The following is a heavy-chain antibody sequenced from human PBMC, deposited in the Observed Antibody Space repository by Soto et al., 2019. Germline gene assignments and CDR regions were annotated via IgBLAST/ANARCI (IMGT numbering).Heavy chain of an antibody. CDR3: ARGEQLVPNTLFDP. CDR1: GERVSSNRAA. CDR2: TYYRSKWYN. J-gene: IGHJ5*02. Sequence: PSHTQYRNCAIPGERVSSNRAASNCIRQSPSRGLEWLGRTYYRSKWYNDYALSVRSRITINPDTSKNQFSLQLNSVTPEDTAGYYWARGEQLVPNTLFDPSAKPSLIPVSS. D-gene: IGHD6-6*01. V-gene: IGHV6-1*01.